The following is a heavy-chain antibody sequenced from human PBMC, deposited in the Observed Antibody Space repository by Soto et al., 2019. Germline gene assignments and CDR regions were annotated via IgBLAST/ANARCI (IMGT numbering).Heavy chain of an antibody. Sequence: QVELVESGGGVVQPGRSLRLSCAASGFTYSSDGMHWVRQAPGKGLEWLAVISYDGSNKYYADSVKGRFTISRDNSKNTLYLQMNSLRAEDTAVYYCAKETDYGDYLYYYYGMDVWGQGTTVTVSS. CDR2: ISYDGSNK. CDR1: GFTYSSDG. D-gene: IGHD4-17*01. J-gene: IGHJ6*02. CDR3: AKETDYGDYLYYYYGMDV. V-gene: IGHV3-30*18.